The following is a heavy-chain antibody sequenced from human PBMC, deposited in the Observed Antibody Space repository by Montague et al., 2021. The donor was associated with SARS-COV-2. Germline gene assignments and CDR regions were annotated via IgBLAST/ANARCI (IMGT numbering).Heavy chain of an antibody. CDR1: GGPFSTYS. D-gene: IGHD3-10*01. J-gene: IGHJ6*03. CDR3: ARLGDGVVPSPILGVGPYYSYYYMDV. CDR2: IHHGGST. Sequence: SETLSLTCAVHGGPFSTYSWNWIRQPPGKGLEWIGEIHHGGSTNYNPSLKSRVTISADTSKNQFSLKLTSVAAAATAVYYCARLGDGVVPSPILGVGPYYSYYYMDVWGKGTTVTVSS. V-gene: IGHV4-34*01.